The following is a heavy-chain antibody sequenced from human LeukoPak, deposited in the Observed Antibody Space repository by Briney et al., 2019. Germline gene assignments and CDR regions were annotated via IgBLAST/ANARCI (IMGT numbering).Heavy chain of an antibody. D-gene: IGHD3-9*01. J-gene: IGHJ3*02. V-gene: IGHV4-59*01. CDR3: ARVDDAFDM. CDR2: IHYGGST. Sequence: SETLSLTCTVSGGSITNYYWSWIRQPPGKGLEWIGYIHYGGSTKYKSSLKSRVTISVDTSKNQFSLKLNSVTAADTAVYYCARVDDAFDMWGQGTMVTVSS. CDR1: GGSITNYY.